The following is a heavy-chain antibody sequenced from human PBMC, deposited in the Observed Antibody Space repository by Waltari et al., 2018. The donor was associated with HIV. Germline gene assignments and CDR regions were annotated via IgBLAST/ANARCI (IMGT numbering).Heavy chain of an antibody. V-gene: IGHV3-11*01. J-gene: IGHJ4*02. CDR1: GIRFRAYY. CDR2: ISASGGVI. D-gene: IGHD7-27*01. Sequence: QDLLVESGGGLVNPGGYLRLSCDATGIRFRAYYMSWIRQAPGKGLEWIAYISASGGVIYYADSVKDRFTVSRDNSNNLLYLQMDNVNADDTAMYYCAGRPGDWGQGTLVTVSS. CDR3: AGRPGD.